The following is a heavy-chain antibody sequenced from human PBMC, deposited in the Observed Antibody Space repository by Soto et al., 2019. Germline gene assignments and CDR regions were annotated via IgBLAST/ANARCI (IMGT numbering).Heavy chain of an antibody. Sequence: SQTLSLTCAISGDSVSSNSAAWNWIRQSPSRGLEWLGRTYYRSKWYNDYAVSVKSRITINPDTSKNQFSLQLNSVTPEDTAVYYCARDMLAAAGIVGWFDPWGQGTLVNVPP. CDR2: TYYRSKWYN. J-gene: IGHJ5*02. CDR3: ARDMLAAAGIVGWFDP. D-gene: IGHD6-13*01. V-gene: IGHV6-1*01. CDR1: GDSVSSNSAA.